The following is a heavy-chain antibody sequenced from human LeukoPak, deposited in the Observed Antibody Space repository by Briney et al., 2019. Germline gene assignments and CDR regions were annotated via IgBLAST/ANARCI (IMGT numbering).Heavy chain of an antibody. CDR3: AKDLGYCSSTSCLSGGY. D-gene: IGHD2-2*03. CDR1: GFTFGTHA. Sequence: GGSLRLSCVASGFTFGTHAMSWVRQVPGKGLEWVSGISRGSITYYSDSVKGRFTISRDNSRATLFLQMNSLRAEDTAVYYCAKDLGYCSSTSCLSGGYWGQGTLVTVSS. CDR2: ISRGSIT. J-gene: IGHJ4*02. V-gene: IGHV3-23*01.